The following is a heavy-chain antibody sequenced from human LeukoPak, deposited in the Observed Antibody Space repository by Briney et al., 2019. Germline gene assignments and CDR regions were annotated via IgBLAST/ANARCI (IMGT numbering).Heavy chain of an antibody. CDR1: GGSITITNY. Sequence: SGTLSLTCGVSGGSITITNYWTWVRQPPGKGLEWIGEVNLQGSTNYNPSLMGRVAVSVDTSENHISLQLTSVTAADTAVYYCAREGGPYRPLDYSGQGTLVTVSS. J-gene: IGHJ4*02. V-gene: IGHV4-4*02. CDR3: AREGGPYRPLDY. CDR2: VNLQGST.